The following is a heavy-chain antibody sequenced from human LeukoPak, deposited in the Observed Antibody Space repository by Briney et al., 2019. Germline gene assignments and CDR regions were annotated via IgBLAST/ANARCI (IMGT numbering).Heavy chain of an antibody. J-gene: IGHJ3*02. CDR2: ISSSSSYI. V-gene: IGHV3-21*01. D-gene: IGHD1-26*01. CDR3: ARCLGATRCAFDI. CDR1: GFTFSSYS. Sequence: GGSLRLSCGASGFTFSSYSMNWVRQAPGKGLEWVSSISSSSSYIYYADSVKGRFTISRDNAKNSLYLQMNSLRAEDTAVYYCARCLGATRCAFDIWGQGTMVTVSS.